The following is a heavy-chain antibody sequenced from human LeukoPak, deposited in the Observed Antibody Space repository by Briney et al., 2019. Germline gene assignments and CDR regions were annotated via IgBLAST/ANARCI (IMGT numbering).Heavy chain of an antibody. V-gene: IGHV3-74*01. J-gene: IGHJ6*02. CDR1: GFTFSSYW. CDR3: ARVRYYYGSGSYKYYYGMDV. D-gene: IGHD3-10*01. Sequence: GGSLRLSCAASGFTFSSYWMHWVRQAPGEGLMWVSRINSDGISTSYADSVKGRFTISRDNAKNTLYLQMNSLRAEDTAVYYCARVRYYYGSGSYKYYYGMDVWGQGTTVTVSS. CDR2: INSDGIST.